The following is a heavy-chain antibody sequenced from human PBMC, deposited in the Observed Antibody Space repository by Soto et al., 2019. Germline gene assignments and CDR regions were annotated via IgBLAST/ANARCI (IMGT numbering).Heavy chain of an antibody. CDR3: ARDNNNSNYLFPDNRPNWFAP. Sequence: GASVKVSWKASGYTFTNYGINWVRQAPGQGLEWMGWINVYNGDTNSAQSLQGRVTMTTDTSTNTAYMELRSLRSDDTAVYYCARDNNNSNYLFPDNRPNWFAPWGQGTLVTVSS. CDR1: GYTFTNYG. V-gene: IGHV1-18*01. J-gene: IGHJ5*02. CDR2: INVYNGDT. D-gene: IGHD4-4*01.